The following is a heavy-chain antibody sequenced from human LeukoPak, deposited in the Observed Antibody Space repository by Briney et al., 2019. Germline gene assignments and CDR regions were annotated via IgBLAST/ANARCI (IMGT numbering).Heavy chain of an antibody. Sequence: GGSLRLSCAASGFTFSSYEMNWVRQAPGKGLEWVSYISSSGSTIYYADSVKGRFTISRNNAKNSLYLQMNSLRAEDTAVYYCARSTVTTYIYYYGMDVWGQGTTVTVSS. CDR1: GFTFSSYE. J-gene: IGHJ6*02. CDR3: ARSTVTTYIYYYGMDV. D-gene: IGHD4-11*01. CDR2: ISSSGSTI. V-gene: IGHV3-48*03.